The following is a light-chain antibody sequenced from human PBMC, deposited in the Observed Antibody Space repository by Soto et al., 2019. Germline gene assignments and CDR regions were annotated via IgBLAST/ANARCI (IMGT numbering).Light chain of an antibody. J-gene: IGLJ1*01. CDR3: ASFRSGTILV. V-gene: IGLV2-14*01. CDR2: EVN. Sequence: QSVLTQPASVSGSPGQSVTISCTGPRSDIGDSNFISWYQHSPGKAPRLLIYEVNNRRSGVSKRFSGSKAGNTASLIISGLLDDDEADYFCASFRSGTILVFGSGTKATV. CDR1: RSDIGDSNF.